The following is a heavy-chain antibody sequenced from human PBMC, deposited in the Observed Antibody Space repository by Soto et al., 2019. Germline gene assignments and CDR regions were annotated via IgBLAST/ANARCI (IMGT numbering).Heavy chain of an antibody. Sequence: SVKVSCKXSGGTFSSYAISWVRQAPGQGLEWMGGIIPIFGTANYAQKFQGRVTITADKSTSTAYTELSSLRSEDTAVYYCARDRDTAMVSVFGYGMDVWGQGTTVTVSS. CDR2: IIPIFGTA. J-gene: IGHJ6*02. CDR1: GGTFSSYA. V-gene: IGHV1-69*06. D-gene: IGHD5-18*01. CDR3: ARDRDTAMVSVFGYGMDV.